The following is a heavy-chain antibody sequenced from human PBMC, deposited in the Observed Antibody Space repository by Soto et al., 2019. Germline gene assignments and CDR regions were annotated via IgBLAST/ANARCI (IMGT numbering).Heavy chain of an antibody. Sequence: QVQLQESGPGLVKPSETLSLICTVSGGSMNNIYWSWIRQSPEKGLEWVGYIYYNGNTNYNPSLKSRVTMSVDTSKNQFSLKLTSVTSADTAVYFCARGGWSVELWGRGILVTVSS. J-gene: IGHJ4*02. CDR3: ARGGWSVEL. CDR2: IYYNGNT. V-gene: IGHV4-59*01. CDR1: GGSMNNIY. D-gene: IGHD6-19*01.